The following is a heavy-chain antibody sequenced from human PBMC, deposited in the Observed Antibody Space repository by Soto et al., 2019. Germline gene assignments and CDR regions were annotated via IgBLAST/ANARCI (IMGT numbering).Heavy chain of an antibody. J-gene: IGHJ4*02. CDR3: ARAIGIAVAAISLEPYDY. D-gene: IGHD6-19*01. Sequence: ASVKVSCTASGYTFTSYYRHWVRQAPGQGLEWMGIINPSGGSTSYAQKFQGRVTMTRDTSTSTVYMELSSLRSEDTALYYCARAIGIAVAAISLEPYDYWGQGTLVTVSS. CDR2: INPSGGST. CDR1: GYTFTSYY. V-gene: IGHV1-46*01.